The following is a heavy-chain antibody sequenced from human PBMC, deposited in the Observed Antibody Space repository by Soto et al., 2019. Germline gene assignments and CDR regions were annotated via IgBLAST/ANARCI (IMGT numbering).Heavy chain of an antibody. CDR2: INPSCGST. CDR3: AIPSESWLQFDY. J-gene: IGHJ4*02. Sequence: ASVKVSCKASGYTFTSYYMHWVRQAPGQGLEWMGIINPSCGSTSYAQKFQGRVTITRDTSTSTVYMELSSLRSEDTAVYYCAIPSESWLQFDYWGQGTLVTVSS. V-gene: IGHV1-46*01. CDR1: GYTFTSYY. D-gene: IGHD3-10*01.